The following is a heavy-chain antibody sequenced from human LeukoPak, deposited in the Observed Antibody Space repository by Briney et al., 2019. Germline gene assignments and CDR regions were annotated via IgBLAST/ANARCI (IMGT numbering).Heavy chain of an antibody. Sequence: TGGSLRLSCAASGFTFSDYYMSWVRQAPGKGLEWVSAISGSGGSTYYADSVKGRFTISRDNSKNTLYLQMNSLRAEDTAVYYCAKYSSSWYALNYFDYWGQGTLVTVSS. V-gene: IGHV3-23*01. CDR3: AKYSSSWYALNYFDY. CDR2: ISGSGGST. CDR1: GFTFSDYY. J-gene: IGHJ4*02. D-gene: IGHD6-13*01.